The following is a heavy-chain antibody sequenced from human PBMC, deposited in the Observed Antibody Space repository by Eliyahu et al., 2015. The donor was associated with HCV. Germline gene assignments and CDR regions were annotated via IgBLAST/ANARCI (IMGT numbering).Heavy chain of an antibody. CDR1: GFTFSSYA. J-gene: IGHJ4*02. D-gene: IGHD6-19*01. V-gene: IGHV3-23*01. CDR2: ISGSGGST. CDR3: AKTGIIAVAGSDY. Sequence: EVQLLESGGGLVQPGGSLXLSCXASGFTFSSYAXSWVRQAPGKGPEWVSAISGSGGSTYYADSVKGRFTISRDNSKNTLYLQMNSLRAEDTAVYYCAKTGIIAVAGSDYWGQGTLVTVSS.